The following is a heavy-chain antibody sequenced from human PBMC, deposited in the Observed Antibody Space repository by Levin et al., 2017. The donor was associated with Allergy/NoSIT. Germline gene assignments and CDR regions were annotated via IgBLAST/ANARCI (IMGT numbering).Heavy chain of an antibody. D-gene: IGHD3-10*01. CDR3: AKGGDMDV. V-gene: IGHV3-30*18. CDR1: GFSFSTYG. J-gene: IGHJ6*02. Sequence: HPGGSLRLSCAASGFSFSTYGIHWVRQAPGKGLEWVALITSDGSSKFFADSVKGRFTISRDNSKNTPHLQMSSLGPEDTAVYYCAKGGDMDVWGQGTTVTVSS. CDR2: ITSDGSSK.